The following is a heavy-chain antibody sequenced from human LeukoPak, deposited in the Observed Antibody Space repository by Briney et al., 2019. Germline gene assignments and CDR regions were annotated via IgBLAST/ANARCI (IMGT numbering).Heavy chain of an antibody. J-gene: IGHJ3*02. V-gene: IGHV3-53*01. D-gene: IGHD3-22*01. Sequence: GGSLRLSCAASGLTVISNYMSWVRQAPGKGVEGVLVIYSGGSTYYADSVKGRFTISRDNSKNTLYLQMNTLRAEDTAVYYCARDLTMIVKGGAFDIWGQGTMVTVSS. CDR3: ARDLTMIVKGGAFDI. CDR1: GLTVISNY. CDR2: IYSGGST.